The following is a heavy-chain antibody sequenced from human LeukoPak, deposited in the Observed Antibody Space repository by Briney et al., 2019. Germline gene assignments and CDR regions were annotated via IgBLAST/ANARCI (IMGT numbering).Heavy chain of an antibody. CDR3: AKDSIRDCSGGSCYSEGYYYYGMDV. CDR2: ISGSGGST. D-gene: IGHD2-15*01. J-gene: IGHJ6*02. V-gene: IGHV3-23*01. Sequence: PGGSLRLSCAASGFTFSSYAMSWVRQAPGKGLEWVSAISGSGGSTYYADSVKGRFTISRDNSKNTLYLQMNSLRAEDTAVYYCAKDSIRDCSGGSCYSEGYYYYGMDVWGQGTTVTVSS. CDR1: GFTFSSYA.